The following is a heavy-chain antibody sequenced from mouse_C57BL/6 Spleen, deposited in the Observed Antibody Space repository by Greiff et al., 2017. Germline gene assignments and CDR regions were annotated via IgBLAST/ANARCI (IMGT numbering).Heavy chain of an antibody. Sequence: QVQLQQPGAELVRPGSSVKLSCKASGYTFTSYWMDWVKQRPGQGLEWIGNIYPSDSETHYNQKFKDKATLTVDKSSSTAYMQLSSLTSADSAVXYCASGDCIYFDYWGQGTTLTVSS. D-gene: IGHD3-3*01. V-gene: IGHV1-61*01. CDR2: IYPSDSET. CDR1: GYTFTSYW. J-gene: IGHJ2*01. CDR3: ASGDCIYFDY.